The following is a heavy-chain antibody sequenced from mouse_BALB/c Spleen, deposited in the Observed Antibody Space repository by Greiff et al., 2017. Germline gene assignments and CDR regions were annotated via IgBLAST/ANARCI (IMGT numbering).Heavy chain of an antibody. D-gene: IGHD4-1*01. CDR2: ISYSGST. V-gene: IGHV3-2*02. CDR1: GYSITSDYA. Sequence: ESGPGLVKPSQSLSLTCTVTGYSITSDYAWNWIRQFPGNKLEWMGYISYSGSTSYNPSLKSRISITRDTSKNQFFLQLNSVTTEDTATYYCARYWDGLFDYWGQGTTLTVSS. J-gene: IGHJ2*01. CDR3: ARYWDGLFDY.